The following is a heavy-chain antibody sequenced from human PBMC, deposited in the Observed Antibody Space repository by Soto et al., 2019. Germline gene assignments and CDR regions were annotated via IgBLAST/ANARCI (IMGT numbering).Heavy chain of an antibody. CDR3: ARDFFDSSDYTTNWFDP. J-gene: IGHJ5*02. CDR1: GGSFSDFY. V-gene: IGHV4-34*01. D-gene: IGHD3-22*01. Sequence: SETLSLTCAVYGGSFSDFYWAWIRQPPGEGLEWIGSIYHTGNAYYNPSLKSRVTISVDTSKNQFSLKLTSVTAADAALYYCARDFFDSSDYTTNWFDPWGQGTLVTVSS. CDR2: IYHTGNA.